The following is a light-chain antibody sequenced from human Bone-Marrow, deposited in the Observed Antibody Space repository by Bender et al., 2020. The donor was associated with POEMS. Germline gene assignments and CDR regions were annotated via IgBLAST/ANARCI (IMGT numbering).Light chain of an antibody. CDR3: SAWDDSLSGWV. CDR2: YDD. J-gene: IGLJ3*02. CDR1: SSNIGNHG. Sequence: QSVVTQPPSLSEAPRQRVTISCSGSSSNIGNHGVNWYQQLPGESPKLLISYDDLLTPGVSDRFSASKSGTSASLSISELRSEDEALYYCSAWDDSLSGWVFGGGTKLTVL. V-gene: IGLV1-36*01.